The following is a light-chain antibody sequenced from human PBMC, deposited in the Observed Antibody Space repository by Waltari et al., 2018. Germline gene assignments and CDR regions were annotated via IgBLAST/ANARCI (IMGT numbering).Light chain of an antibody. V-gene: IGKV3-11*01. CDR1: KSVSSY. CDR2: DAS. Sequence: EIVLTQSPATLSLSPGERATLSCRASKSVSSYLAWYQQKPGQAPRLLIYDASNRATDIAARFSGSGSGTDFTLTISSLEPEDFAVYYCQQRSNWPWTFGQGTKVEIK. CDR3: QQRSNWPWT. J-gene: IGKJ1*01.